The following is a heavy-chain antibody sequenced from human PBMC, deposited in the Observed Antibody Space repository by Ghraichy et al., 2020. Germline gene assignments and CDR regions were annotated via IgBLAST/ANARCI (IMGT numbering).Heavy chain of an antibody. J-gene: IGHJ5*02. CDR1: GGSISSYY. Sequence: ETLSLTCTVSGGSISSYYWSWIRQPPGKGLEWIGYIYYSGSTNYNPSLKSRVTISVGTSKNQFSLKLSSVTAADTAVYYCARAGRYGSGRYGWFDPWGQGTLVTVSS. CDR3: ARAGRYGSGRYGWFDP. CDR2: IYYSGST. V-gene: IGHV4-59*01. D-gene: IGHD3-10*01.